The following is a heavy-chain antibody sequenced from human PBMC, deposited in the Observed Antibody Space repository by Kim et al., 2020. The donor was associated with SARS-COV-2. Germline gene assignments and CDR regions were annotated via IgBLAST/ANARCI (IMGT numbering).Heavy chain of an antibody. CDR3: ATVYYDSSGYGFDP. V-gene: IGHV1-24*01. CDR1: GYTLTELS. J-gene: IGHJ5*02. CDR2: FDPEDGET. Sequence: ASVKVSCKVSGYTLTELSMHWVRQAPGKGLEWMGGFDPEDGETIYAQKFQGRVTMTEDTSTDTAYMELSSLRSEDTAVYYCATVYYDSSGYGFDPWGQGTLVTVSS. D-gene: IGHD3-22*01.